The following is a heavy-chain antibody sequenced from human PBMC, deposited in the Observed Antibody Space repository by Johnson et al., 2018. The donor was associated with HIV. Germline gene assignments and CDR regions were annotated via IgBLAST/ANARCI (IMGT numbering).Heavy chain of an antibody. D-gene: IGHD3-22*01. J-gene: IGHJ3*01. CDR3: GGFRESDALDV. CDR2: IYSGGST. Sequence: VQLVESGGGLVQPGGSLRLSCAASGITVSSNYMSWVRQAPGKGLEWVSVIYSGGSTYYADSVKGRFTISRDNSKNTLFLQMNNLRAEDTALYYCGGFRESDALDVWGQGTMVTVSS. V-gene: IGHV3-66*01. CDR1: GITVSSNY.